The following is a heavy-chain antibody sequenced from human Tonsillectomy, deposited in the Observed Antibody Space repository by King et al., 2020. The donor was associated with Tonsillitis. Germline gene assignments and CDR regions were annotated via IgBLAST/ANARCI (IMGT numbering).Heavy chain of an antibody. V-gene: IGHV3-23*04. D-gene: IGHD5-18*01. Sequence: VQLVESGGGLVQPGGSLRLSCAASGFTFNSYAMTWVRQAPGKGLEWVSTISGSGASTYYADSVKGRFTISRDNSKNTLYLQMNSLRAEDTAIYYCASREWIQLWSDNWFDPWGQGTLVTVSS. CDR2: ISGSGAST. J-gene: IGHJ5*02. CDR1: GFTFNSYA. CDR3: ASREWIQLWSDNWFDP.